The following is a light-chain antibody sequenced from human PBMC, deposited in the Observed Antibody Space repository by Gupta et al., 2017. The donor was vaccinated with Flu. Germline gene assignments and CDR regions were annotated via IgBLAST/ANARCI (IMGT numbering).Light chain of an antibody. CDR3: QSADSSGTYRL. V-gene: IGLV3-25*02. CDR1: ALPKQY. Sequence: ELTQPPSVSVSPGQTARITCSGDALPKQYAYWYQQKPGQAPVLVIYKDSERPSGIPERFSGSSSGTTVTLTISGVQAEDEADYYCQSADSSGTYRLLGGGTKLTVL. CDR2: KDS. J-gene: IGLJ3*02.